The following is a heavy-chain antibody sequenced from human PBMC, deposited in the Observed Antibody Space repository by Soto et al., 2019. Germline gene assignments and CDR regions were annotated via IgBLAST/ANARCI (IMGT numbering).Heavy chain of an antibody. CDR3: ARSVFP. CDR1: GGSISSGGYX. Sequence: SGXGLVKPSQTLSLTCTVSGGSISSGGYXWTWIRQHPGKGLEWIGXIYYSGSTYYNPXLKSRVTVSVDTSKNQFSLKLSSVTAADTAVYYCARSVFPWGQGTLVTVSS. CDR2: IYYSGST. V-gene: IGHV4-31*03. J-gene: IGHJ5*02.